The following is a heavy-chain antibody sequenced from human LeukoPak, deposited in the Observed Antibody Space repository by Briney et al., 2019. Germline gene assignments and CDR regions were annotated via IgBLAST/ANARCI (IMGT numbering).Heavy chain of an antibody. CDR3: ARDPTPVNIVVVPAASLDV. CDR1: GFTYSSYW. J-gene: IGHJ6*04. D-gene: IGHD2-2*01. Sequence: GGSLTLSCAASGFTYSSYWMRWLRQAPGKGLEWVANIKQDGSEEYYVDSVKGRFTISRDNAKNSLYLQTNSLRAEDTAVYYCARDPTPVNIVVVPAASLDVWGKGTTVIVSS. V-gene: IGHV3-7*01. CDR2: IKQDGSEE.